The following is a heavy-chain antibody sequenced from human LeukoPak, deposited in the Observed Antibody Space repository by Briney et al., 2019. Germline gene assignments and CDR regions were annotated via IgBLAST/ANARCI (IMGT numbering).Heavy chain of an antibody. CDR2: INPSGGST. J-gene: IGHJ4*02. CDR3: ARVDYGGNRGDY. CDR1: GYTFTSYG. V-gene: IGHV1-46*01. Sequence: GASVKVSCKASGYTFTSYGISWVRQAPGQGLEWMGIINPSGGSTSYAQKFQGRVTMTRDTSTSTVYMELSSLRSEDTAVYYCARVDYGGNRGDYWGQGTLVTVSS. D-gene: IGHD4-23*01.